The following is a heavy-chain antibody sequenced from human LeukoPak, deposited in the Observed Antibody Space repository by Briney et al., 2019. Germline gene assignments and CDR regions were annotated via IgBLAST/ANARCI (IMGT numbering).Heavy chain of an antibody. V-gene: IGHV4-39*01. CDR1: GGSISSSSYY. Sequence: SETLSLTCTVSGGSISSSSYYWGWIRQPPGKGLEWIGSIYYSGSTYYNPSLKSRVTISVDTSKNQFSLKLSSVTAADTAVYYCARHLTGMATIRDDYWGQGTLVTVSS. CDR3: ARHLTGMATIRDDY. J-gene: IGHJ4*02. D-gene: IGHD5-24*01. CDR2: IYYSGST.